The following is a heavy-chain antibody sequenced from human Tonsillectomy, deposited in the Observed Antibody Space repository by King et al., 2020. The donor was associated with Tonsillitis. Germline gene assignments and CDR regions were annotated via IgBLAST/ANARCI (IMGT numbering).Heavy chain of an antibody. CDR1: GFTFSDYY. CDR3: ARDLGARYEGNWFDP. CDR2: ISSSSSYT. J-gene: IGHJ5*02. Sequence: VQLVESGGGLVKPGGSLRLSCAASGFTFSDYYMSWIRQAPGKGLEWVSYISSSSSYTNYADSVKGRFTISRDNVKNSLYLQMNSLRAEDTAVYYCARDLGARYEGNWFDPWGQGTLVTVSS. D-gene: IGHD3-3*01. V-gene: IGHV3-11*05.